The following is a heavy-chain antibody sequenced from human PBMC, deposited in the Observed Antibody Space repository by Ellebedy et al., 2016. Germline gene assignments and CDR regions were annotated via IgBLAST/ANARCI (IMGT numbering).Heavy chain of an antibody. Sequence: GESLKISCTASGFTFGDHAMSWFRHVPGKGLEWIGMIRTKVFGETTGYAASVKGRLTISRDNSKSSLFLQMNSLTSDDTAVFYCARDYYDFWSGNFAFFLYYMDVWGKGTTVTVS. CDR1: GFTFGDHA. D-gene: IGHD3-3*01. V-gene: IGHV3-49*03. CDR3: ARDYYDFWSGNFAFFLYYMDV. J-gene: IGHJ6*03. CDR2: IRTKVFGETT.